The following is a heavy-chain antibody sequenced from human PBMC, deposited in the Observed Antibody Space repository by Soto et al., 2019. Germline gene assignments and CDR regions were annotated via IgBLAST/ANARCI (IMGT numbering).Heavy chain of an antibody. D-gene: IGHD2-15*01. Sequence: GGSLRLSCAGSGFTFGDSYITWIRQAPATGLEWLSYISPGRRYPAYAHPVKARFTISTDNAKRSLYLQMMSLTAEDTAIYYCVRGGGGGRFDPWGQGTMVTVSS. CDR3: VRGGGGGRFDP. CDR2: ISPGRRYP. V-gene: IGHV3-11*06. J-gene: IGHJ5*02. CDR1: GFTFGDSY.